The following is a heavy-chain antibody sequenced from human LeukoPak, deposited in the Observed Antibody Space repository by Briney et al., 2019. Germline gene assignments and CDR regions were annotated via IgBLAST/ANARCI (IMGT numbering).Heavy chain of an antibody. V-gene: IGHV3-30*18. CDR1: RFTFSSYG. J-gene: IGHJ5*02. D-gene: IGHD1-7*01. Sequence: GGSLSLSCAASRFTFSSYGMHWVRQAPGKGLEWVAVISYDGSNKYYADSVKGRFTISRDNSKNTLYLQMNSLRAEDTAVYYCAKDEAGGELGNWFDPWGQGTLVTVSS. CDR2: ISYDGSNK. CDR3: AKDEAGGELGNWFDP.